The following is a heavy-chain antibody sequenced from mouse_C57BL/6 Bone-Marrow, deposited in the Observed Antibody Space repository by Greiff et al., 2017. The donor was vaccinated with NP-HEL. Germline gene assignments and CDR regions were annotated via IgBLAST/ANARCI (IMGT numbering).Heavy chain of an antibody. V-gene: IGHV6-3*01. CDR2: LRLKSDNYAT. CDR1: GFTFSNYW. Sequence: EVKLVESGGGLVQPGGSMKLSCVASGFTFSNYWMNWVRPSPEKGLEWVAQLRLKSDNYATHYAVYGKGRFAISRDDSKSCVYLTMNNLRAEDAGIYYGTPYTWFAYWGQGTLVTVSA. D-gene: IGHD2-10*01. J-gene: IGHJ3*01. CDR3: TPYTWFAY.